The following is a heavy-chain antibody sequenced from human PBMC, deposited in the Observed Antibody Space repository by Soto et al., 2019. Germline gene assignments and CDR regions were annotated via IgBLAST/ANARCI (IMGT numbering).Heavy chain of an antibody. V-gene: IGHV3-53*01. J-gene: IGHJ4*02. Sequence: PGGSLRLSCAASGFTVSSNYMSWVRQAPGKGLEWVSVIYSGGSTYYADSVKGRFTISRDNSKNTLYLQMNSLRAEDTAVYYCAKYYYDSSGYSKFYFDYWGQGTLVTVSS. D-gene: IGHD3-22*01. CDR3: AKYYYDSSGYSKFYFDY. CDR1: GFTVSSNY. CDR2: IYSGGST.